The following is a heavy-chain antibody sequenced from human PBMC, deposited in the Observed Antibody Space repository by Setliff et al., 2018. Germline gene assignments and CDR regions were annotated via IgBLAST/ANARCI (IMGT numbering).Heavy chain of an antibody. V-gene: IGHV4-34*01. D-gene: IGHD3-3*01. Sequence: ASETLSLTCTLYGVSFSDYYWGWVRQSPGKGLDWIGEINHSGTTNYDPSLEGRSSISVDTSRRQFSLKLTSVTAADMAVYYCRFWSGYYKNDYWAQGTLVTVSS. J-gene: IGHJ4*02. CDR1: GVSFSDYY. CDR3: RFWSGYYKNDY. CDR2: INHSGTT.